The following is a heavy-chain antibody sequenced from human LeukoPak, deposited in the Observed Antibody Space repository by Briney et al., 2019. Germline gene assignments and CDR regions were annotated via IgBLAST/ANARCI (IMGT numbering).Heavy chain of an antibody. CDR1: GGSISSGSYY. Sequence: SQTLSLTCTAAGGSISSGSYYWSWIRQPAGKGLEWIRRIYTSGSTTYNPSLKSRVTISVDTSKNQFSLKLSSVTAADTAVYSGAKVRLYSNYFYYYGMDVWGQGTTVTVSS. V-gene: IGHV4-61*02. CDR2: IYTSGST. D-gene: IGHD4-11*01. J-gene: IGHJ6*02. CDR3: AKVRLYSNYFYYYGMDV.